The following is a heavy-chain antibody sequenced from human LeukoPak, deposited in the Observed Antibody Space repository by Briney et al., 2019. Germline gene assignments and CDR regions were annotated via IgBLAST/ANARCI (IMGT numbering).Heavy chain of an antibody. J-gene: IGHJ4*02. Sequence: SETLSLTCTVTGYSISSNYYWSWVRQPPGRRLEWIATIHHSGKTFYNPSLKSRVTISVDTSKNQFSLKLNSVTAADAAIYYCTADRGSGNYYDFWGQGALVTVSS. V-gene: IGHV4-38-2*02. CDR3: TADRGSGNYYDF. CDR2: IHHSGKT. D-gene: IGHD3-10*01. CDR1: GYSISSNYY.